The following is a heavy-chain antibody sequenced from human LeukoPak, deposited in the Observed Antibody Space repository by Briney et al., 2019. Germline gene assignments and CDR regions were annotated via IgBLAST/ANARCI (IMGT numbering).Heavy chain of an antibody. Sequence: PGGSLRLSCAASGFTFSSYAMSWVRQAPGKGLEGVSVISGSGGSTYYADSVKGRFTISRDNSKNTLYLQMNSLRAEDTAVYYCAKKLVTMIVVPPHYFDYWGQGTLVTVSS. D-gene: IGHD3-22*01. CDR2: ISGSGGST. CDR1: GFTFSSYA. CDR3: AKKLVTMIVVPPHYFDY. J-gene: IGHJ4*02. V-gene: IGHV3-23*01.